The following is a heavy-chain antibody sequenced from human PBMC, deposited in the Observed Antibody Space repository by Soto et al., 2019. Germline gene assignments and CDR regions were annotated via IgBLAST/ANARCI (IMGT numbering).Heavy chain of an antibody. CDR1: SGSISSYY. V-gene: IGHV4-59*08. J-gene: IGHJ4*02. CDR2: IHYSGST. CDR3: ARGHYGYWSGSFATIDY. D-gene: IGHD3-3*01. Sequence: QLQESGPGLLKPSETLSLTCTVSSGSISSYYWSWIRQPPGKGLEWLGYIHYSGSTKYNPSLKSRVTRSADTSKNQFSLKQSYVTAADTAVYYCARGHYGYWSGSFATIDYWGQGARVAVSS.